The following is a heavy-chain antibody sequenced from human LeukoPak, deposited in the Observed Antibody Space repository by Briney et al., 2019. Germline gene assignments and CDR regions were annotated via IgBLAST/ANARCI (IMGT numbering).Heavy chain of an antibody. D-gene: IGHD3-16*01. J-gene: IGHJ4*02. V-gene: IGHV3-21*01. CDR2: ISSSSSYI. Sequence: PGGSLRLSCAASGFTFSSYSMNWVRQAPGKGLEWVSSISSSSSYIYYADSVKGRFTISRDNAKNSLYLQMNSLRAEDTAVYYCARDSTTTYYDYVWGSCQGGYFDYWGQGTLVTVSS. CDR1: GFTFSSYS. CDR3: ARDSTTTYYDYVWGSCQGGYFDY.